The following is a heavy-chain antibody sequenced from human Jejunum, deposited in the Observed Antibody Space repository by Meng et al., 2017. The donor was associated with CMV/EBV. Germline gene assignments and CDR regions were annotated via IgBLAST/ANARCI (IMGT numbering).Heavy chain of an antibody. V-gene: IGHV1-46*01. CDR1: GYTFTTYC. J-gene: IGHJ4*02. CDR2: INTSGGDT. D-gene: IGHD2-2*01. Sequence: KATGYTFTTYCIHWVRQAHGQGLEWMGIINTSGGDTTYAQKFQGRVTMTRDTSTSTVYLELSSLKSEDTALYYCRTCSSTSCRDYWGQGTLVTVSS. CDR3: RTCSSTSCRDY.